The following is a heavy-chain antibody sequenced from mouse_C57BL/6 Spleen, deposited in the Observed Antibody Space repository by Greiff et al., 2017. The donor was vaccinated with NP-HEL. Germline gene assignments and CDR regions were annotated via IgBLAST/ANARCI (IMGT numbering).Heavy chain of an antibody. CDR3: ARHAYYGNTRGYFDV. CDR1: GYAFSSYW. J-gene: IGHJ1*03. Sequence: QVQLKQSGAELVKPGASVKISCKASGYAFSSYWMNWVKQRPGKGLEWIGQIYPGDGDTNYNGKFKGKATLTADKSSSTAYMQLSSLTSEDSAVYFCARHAYYGNTRGYFDVWGTGTTVTVSS. D-gene: IGHD2-1*01. V-gene: IGHV1-80*01. CDR2: IYPGDGDT.